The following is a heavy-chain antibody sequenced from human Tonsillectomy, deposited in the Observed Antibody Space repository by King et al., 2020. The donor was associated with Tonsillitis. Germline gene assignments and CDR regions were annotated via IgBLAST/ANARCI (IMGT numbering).Heavy chain of an antibody. J-gene: IGHJ5*02. CDR1: GASISSGDYS. D-gene: IGHD3-16*02. V-gene: IGHV4-30-4*07. Sequence: QLQESGPGLVKPSQTLSLTCDVSGASISSGDYSWSWIRQPPGKGLELIGNIYYTGTTYYNPSLRSRVTISTDTSKNQFSLRLSSVAAADTAVYYCARENEYIWGSYRHIWFDPWGQGILVTVSS. CDR2: IYYTGTT. CDR3: ARENEYIWGSYRHIWFDP.